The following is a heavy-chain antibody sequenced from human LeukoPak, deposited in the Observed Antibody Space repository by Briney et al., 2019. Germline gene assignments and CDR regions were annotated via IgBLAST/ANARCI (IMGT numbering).Heavy chain of an antibody. J-gene: IGHJ2*01. Sequence: GGSLRLSCAASGFTLSNYWMGWVRQAPGKGLEWVANIKQDGSEIYYVDSVKGRFTISRDTAKDSLYLQMNSLRAEDTAVYYCARAQIAAAGNWYFDLWGRGTLVTVSS. CDR3: ARAQIAAAGNWYFDL. CDR2: IKQDGSEI. CDR1: GFTLSNYW. D-gene: IGHD6-13*01. V-gene: IGHV3-7*04.